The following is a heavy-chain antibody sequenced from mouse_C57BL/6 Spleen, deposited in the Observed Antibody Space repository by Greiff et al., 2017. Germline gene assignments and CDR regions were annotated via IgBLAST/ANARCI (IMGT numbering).Heavy chain of an antibody. J-gene: IGHJ4*01. V-gene: IGHV1-77*01. Sequence: VQLQQSGAELVKPGASVKISCKASGYTFTDYYINWVKQRPGQGLEWIGKIGPGSGSTYYNEKFKGKATLTADKSSSTAYMQLSRLTSEDSAVYFCARYETTVVDYYAMDYWGQGTSVTVSS. D-gene: IGHD1-1*01. CDR2: IGPGSGST. CDR3: ARYETTVVDYYAMDY. CDR1: GYTFTDYY.